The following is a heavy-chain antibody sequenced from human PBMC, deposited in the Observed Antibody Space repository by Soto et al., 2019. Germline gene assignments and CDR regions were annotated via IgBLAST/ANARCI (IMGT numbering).Heavy chain of an antibody. J-gene: IGHJ5*02. V-gene: IGHV5-51*01. CDR2: IYPGDSDT. D-gene: IGHD4-17*01. CDR3: ASTGAERNWFDP. CDR1: GYSFTSYW. Sequence: ESLKISCQGSGYSFTSYWIGWVRQLPGKGLVWVGIIYPGDSDTRYSPSFQGQVTISADKSISPAHLQWSSLKASDTAMYYCASTGAERNWFDPWGQGTLVTVSS.